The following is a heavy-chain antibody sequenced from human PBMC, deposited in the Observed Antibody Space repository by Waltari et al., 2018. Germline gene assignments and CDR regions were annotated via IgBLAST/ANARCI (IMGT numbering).Heavy chain of an antibody. Sequence: QVQLVESGGGVVQPGRSLRLSCAASGFTFSSYGMHWVRQAPGKGLEWVALIWFDGSNKYYADSVKGRFTISRDNSKNTLYRQMNSLRAEDTAVYYCARDLGAVAGNFDYWGQGTLVTVSS. D-gene: IGHD6-19*01. V-gene: IGHV3-33*01. J-gene: IGHJ4*02. CDR1: GFTFSSYG. CDR3: ARDLGAVAGNFDY. CDR2: IWFDGSNK.